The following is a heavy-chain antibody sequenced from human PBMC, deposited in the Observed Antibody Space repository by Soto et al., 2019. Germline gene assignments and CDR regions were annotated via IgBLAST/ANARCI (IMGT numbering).Heavy chain of an antibody. V-gene: IGHV3-23*01. D-gene: IGHD3-22*01. CDR3: ARGRYLDSSDYWVANLPFDH. Sequence: EVQLLESGGALVQPGGSLRLSCAASGFTFNSYVMTWVRQAPGEGLEWVSSISRSGRGSAYYADSVKGRFTISRDNSENTLFLQMNNLRDEDTALYYCARGRYLDSSDYWVANLPFDHWGLGTLVTVSP. CDR1: GFTFNSYV. J-gene: IGHJ4*02. CDR2: ISRSGRGSA.